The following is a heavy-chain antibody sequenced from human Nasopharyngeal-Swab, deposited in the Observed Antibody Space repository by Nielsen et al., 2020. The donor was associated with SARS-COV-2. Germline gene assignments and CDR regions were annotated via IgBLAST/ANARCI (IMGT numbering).Heavy chain of an antibody. V-gene: IGHV4-59*01. CDR3: ARVEGGFYRPYYYGMDV. Sequence: WIRQPPGKGLEWIGYIYYSGSTNYNPSLKSRVTISVDTSKNQFSLKLSSVTAADTAVYCCARVEGGFYRPYYYGMDVWGQGTTVTVS. CDR2: IYYSGST. J-gene: IGHJ6*02. D-gene: IGHD3-16*01.